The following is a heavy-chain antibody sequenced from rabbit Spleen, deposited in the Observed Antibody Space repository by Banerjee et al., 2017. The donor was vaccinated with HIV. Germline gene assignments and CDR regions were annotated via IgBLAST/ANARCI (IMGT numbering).Heavy chain of an antibody. Sequence: QEHLVESGGGLVQPGGSLTLTCKASGFSFSDRDVMCWVRQAPGKGLEWIACINTATGKPVYATWAKGRFTISTTSSTTVTLQMTSLTAADTATYFCARDLASVIGWNFNLWGPGTLVTVS. J-gene: IGHJ4*01. CDR3: ARDLASVIGWNFNL. D-gene: IGHD1-1*01. V-gene: IGHV1S45*01. CDR1: GFSFSDRDV. CDR2: INTATGKP.